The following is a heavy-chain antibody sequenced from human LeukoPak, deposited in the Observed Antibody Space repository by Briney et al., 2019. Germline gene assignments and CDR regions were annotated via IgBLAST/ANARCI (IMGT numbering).Heavy chain of an antibody. CDR1: GFTFSSYG. CDR3: ARGPLDYYYYYYMDV. D-gene: IGHD1-1*01. J-gene: IGHJ6*03. Sequence: GGSLRLSCAASGFTFSSYGMHWVRQAPGKGLEWVAVIWYDGSNKYYADSVKGRFTISRDNSKNTLYLQMNSLRAEDTAVYYCARGPLDYYYYYYMDVCGKGTTVTVSS. CDR2: IWYDGSNK. V-gene: IGHV3-33*01.